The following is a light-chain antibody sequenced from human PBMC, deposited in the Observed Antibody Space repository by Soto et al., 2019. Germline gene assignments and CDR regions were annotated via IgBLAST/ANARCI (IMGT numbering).Light chain of an antibody. J-gene: IGLJ2*01. Sequence: QSVLTQPPSVSGAPGQRVTISCTGSSSNIGAGHDVHWYQQIPGTAPKVVIYSDNNRPSGVPDRFSGSKSGTSASLAITGLHAEDEADYYCQAYDRGLSATVFGGGTKLTVL. V-gene: IGLV1-40*01. CDR1: SSNIGAGHD. CDR3: QAYDRGLSATV. CDR2: SDN.